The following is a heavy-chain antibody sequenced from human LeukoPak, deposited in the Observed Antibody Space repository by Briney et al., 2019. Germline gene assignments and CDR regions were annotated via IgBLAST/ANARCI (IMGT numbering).Heavy chain of an antibody. CDR2: ISSGSSTV. V-gene: IGHV3-48*01. D-gene: IGHD5-12*01. CDR3: ATWGSSGY. J-gene: IGHJ4*02. Sequence: TGGSLRLSCAASEFTFSSYSMNWVRQAPGKGLEWVSYISSGSSTVYYADSVKGRFTISRDNAKNSLFLQMNSLRAEDTAVYYSATWGSSGYWGQGTLVTVSS. CDR1: EFTFSSYS.